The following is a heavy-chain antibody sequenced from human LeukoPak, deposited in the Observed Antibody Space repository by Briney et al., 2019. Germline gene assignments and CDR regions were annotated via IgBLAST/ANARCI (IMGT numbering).Heavy chain of an antibody. Sequence: PSETLSLTCAVPGYSISSGYYWGWIRQPPGKGLEWIGSIYHSGSTYYNPSLKSRVTISVDTSKNQFSLKLSSVTAADTAVYYCARLLYSSGLDYWGQGTLVTVSS. D-gene: IGHD6-19*01. J-gene: IGHJ4*02. CDR2: IYHSGST. CDR3: ARLLYSSGLDY. CDR1: GYSISSGYY. V-gene: IGHV4-38-2*01.